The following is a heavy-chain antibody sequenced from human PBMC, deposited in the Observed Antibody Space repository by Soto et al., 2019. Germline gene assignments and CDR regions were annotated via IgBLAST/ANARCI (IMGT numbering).Heavy chain of an antibody. D-gene: IGHD2-2*01. Sequence: GSLRLACAASGFTFSSYAMHWVRQAPGKGLEWVAVISYDGSNKYYADSVKGRFTISRDNSKNTLYLQMNSLRAEDTAVYYCARDGGYCSSTSCPKPYYYYGMDVWGQGTTVTVSS. CDR3: ARDGGYCSSTSCPKPYYYYGMDV. J-gene: IGHJ6*02. CDR1: GFTFSSYA. CDR2: ISYDGSNK. V-gene: IGHV3-30-3*01.